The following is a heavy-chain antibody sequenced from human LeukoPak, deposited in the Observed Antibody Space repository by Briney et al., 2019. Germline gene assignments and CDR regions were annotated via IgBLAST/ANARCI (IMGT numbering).Heavy chain of an antibody. V-gene: IGHV3-30*02. CDR3: AKPLSGSYGYFDY. J-gene: IGHJ4*02. CDR2: IRYDGSNK. CDR1: GFTFSSYG. D-gene: IGHD1-26*01. Sequence: GGSLRLSCAASGFTFSSYGMHWFRQAPGKGLEWVAFIRYDGSNKYYADSVKGRFTISRDNSKNTLYLQMNSLRAEDTAVYYCAKPLSGSYGYFDYWGQGTLVTVSS.